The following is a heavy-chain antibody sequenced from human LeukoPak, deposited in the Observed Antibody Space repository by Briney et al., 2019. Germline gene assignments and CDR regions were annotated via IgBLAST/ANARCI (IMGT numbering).Heavy chain of an antibody. CDR3: ASTYYYDSSGPGAFDY. Sequence: TSETLSLTCTVSGGSISSYYWSWIRQPPGKGLEWIGYIYYSGSTNYKSSLKSRVTISVDTSKNQFSLKLSSVTAADTAVYYCASTYYYDSSGPGAFDYWGQGTLVTVSS. CDR2: IYYSGST. D-gene: IGHD3-22*01. V-gene: IGHV4-59*01. CDR1: GGSISSYY. J-gene: IGHJ4*02.